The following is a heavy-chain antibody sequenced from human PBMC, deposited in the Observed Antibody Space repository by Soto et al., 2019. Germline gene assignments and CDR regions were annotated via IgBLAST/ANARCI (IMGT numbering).Heavy chain of an antibody. CDR2: INSDGSST. CDR1: GFTFSTYW. Sequence: EVQLVDSGGGLVQPGGSLRLSCAASGFTFSTYWMHWVRQAPGKGLVWVSYINSDGSSTSYADSVKGRFTISRDNAKNTLYLQMNRLRVEDTAVFYCAREPHISRIFGVREFYGMDVWGQGTTVTVSS. J-gene: IGHJ6*02. V-gene: IGHV3-74*01. CDR3: AREPHISRIFGVREFYGMDV. D-gene: IGHD3-3*01.